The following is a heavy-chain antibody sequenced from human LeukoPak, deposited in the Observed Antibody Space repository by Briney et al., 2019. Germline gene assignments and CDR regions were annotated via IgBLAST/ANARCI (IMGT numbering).Heavy chain of an antibody. J-gene: IGHJ6*02. CDR2: IYYSGST. Sequence: SETLSLTCAVSGGSISSNNWWSWIRQPPGKGLEWIGSIYYSGSTYYNPSLKSRVTISVDTSKNQFSLKLTSVTAADTAVYYCASDLRAYGMDVWGQGTTVTVSS. CDR3: ASDLRAYGMDV. D-gene: IGHD4-17*01. V-gene: IGHV4-39*01. CDR1: GGSISSNNW.